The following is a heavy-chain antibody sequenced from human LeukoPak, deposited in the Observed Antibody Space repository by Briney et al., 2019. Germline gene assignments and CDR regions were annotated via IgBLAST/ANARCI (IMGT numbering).Heavy chain of an antibody. CDR1: GFTFSSYS. V-gene: IGHV3-48*01. CDR3: ARDLQLSLWFGNPFDY. J-gene: IGHJ4*02. Sequence: GGSLRLSCAASGFTFSSYSMNWVRQAPGKGLEWVSYISSSSSTIYYADSVKGRFTISRDNAKNSLYLQMNSLRAEDTAVYYCARDLQLSLWFGNPFDYWGQGTLVTVSS. D-gene: IGHD3-10*01. CDR2: ISSSSSTI.